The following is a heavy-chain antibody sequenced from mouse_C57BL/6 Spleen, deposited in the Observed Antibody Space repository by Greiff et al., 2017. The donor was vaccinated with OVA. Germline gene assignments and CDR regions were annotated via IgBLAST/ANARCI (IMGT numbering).Heavy chain of an antibody. Sequence: VKLQQPGAELVKPGASVKLSCKASGYTFTSYWMHWVKQRPGRGLEWIGRIDPNSGGTKYNEKFKSKATLTVDKPSSTAYMQLSSLTSEDSAVYYCANYYGSSYDWYFDVWGTGTTVTVSS. CDR1: GYTFTSYW. V-gene: IGHV1-72*01. J-gene: IGHJ1*03. CDR3: ANYYGSSYDWYFDV. CDR2: IDPNSGGT. D-gene: IGHD1-1*01.